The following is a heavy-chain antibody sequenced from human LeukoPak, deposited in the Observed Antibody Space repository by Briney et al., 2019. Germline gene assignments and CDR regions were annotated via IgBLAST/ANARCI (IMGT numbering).Heavy chain of an antibody. D-gene: IGHD6-13*01. Sequence: GGSLRLSCAASGFTFSNYAMTWVRQAPGKGLEWVSAISGSGGSTFYADSVKGRFTISRDNSKNTLYLQMNSLRAEDTAVYYCAKDGTAYSSSWYFDLWGRGTMVTVSS. V-gene: IGHV3-23*01. CDR1: GFTFSNYA. CDR2: ISGSGGST. J-gene: IGHJ2*01. CDR3: AKDGTAYSSSWYFDL.